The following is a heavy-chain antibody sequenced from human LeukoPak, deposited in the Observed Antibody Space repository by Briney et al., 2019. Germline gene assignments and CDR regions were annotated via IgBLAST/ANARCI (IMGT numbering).Heavy chain of an antibody. V-gene: IGHV3-74*01. D-gene: IGHD6-13*01. CDR1: GFTFSSYW. CDR3: ARKAAGLTFDY. Sequence: GGSLRLSCAASGFTFSSYWMHWVRQAPGKGLVWVSRINSDGSSTNYADSVKGRSTISRGNAENTLYLQMNSLRAEDTAVYYCARKAAGLTFDYWGQGTLVTVSS. CDR2: INSDGSST. J-gene: IGHJ4*02.